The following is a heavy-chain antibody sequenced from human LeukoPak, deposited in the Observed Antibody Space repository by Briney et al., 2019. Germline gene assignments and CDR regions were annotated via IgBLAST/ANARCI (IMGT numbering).Heavy chain of an antibody. CDR2: INPNSGGT. D-gene: IGHD1-7*01. CDR3: ARDDLITGTTPDY. J-gene: IGHJ4*02. CDR1: GYTFTGYY. V-gene: IGHV1-2*02. Sequence: ASVKVSCKASGYTFTGYYMHWVRQAPGQGLEWMGWINPNSGGTNYAQKFQGRVTMTRDTSISTAYMELSRLRSDDTAVYYCARDDLITGTTPDYWGQGTLVTVSS.